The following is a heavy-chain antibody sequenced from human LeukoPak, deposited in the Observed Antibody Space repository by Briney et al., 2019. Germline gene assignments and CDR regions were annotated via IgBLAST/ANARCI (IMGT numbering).Heavy chain of an antibody. J-gene: IGHJ4*02. CDR3: ARVKGSGWDFDY. V-gene: IGHV3-11*06. Sequence: GGSLRLSCAASGFTFSDYFMNWIRQAPGKGLEWVLYMSSSGSYTNYADSVKGRFTISRDTAKKSLSLQMNSLRAEDTAVYYCARVKGSGWDFDYWGQGTLVTVSS. CDR2: MSSSGSYT. D-gene: IGHD6-19*01. CDR1: GFTFSDYF.